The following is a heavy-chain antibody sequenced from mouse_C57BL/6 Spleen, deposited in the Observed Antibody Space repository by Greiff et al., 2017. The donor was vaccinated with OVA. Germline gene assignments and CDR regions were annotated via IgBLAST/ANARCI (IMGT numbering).Heavy chain of an antibody. D-gene: IGHD1-1*01. CDR1: GYSFTDYN. CDR3: ARRGTTVVAHWYFDV. V-gene: IGHV1-39*01. CDR2: INPNYGTT. J-gene: IGHJ1*03. Sequence: EVQGVESGPELVKPGASVKISCKASGYSFTDYNMNWVKQSNGKSLEWIGVINPNYGTTSYNQKFKGKATLTVDQSSSTAYMQLNSLTSEDSAVDYCARRGTTVVAHWYFDVWGTGTTVTVSS.